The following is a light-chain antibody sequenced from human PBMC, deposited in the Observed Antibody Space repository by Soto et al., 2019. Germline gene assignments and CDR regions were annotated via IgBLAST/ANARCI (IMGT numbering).Light chain of an antibody. CDR1: QSVSSN. J-gene: IGKJ2*01. CDR3: QQYNNWPPYT. Sequence: EIVMTQSPATLSVSPGERATLSYRASQSVSSNLAWYQQKPGQAPRLLIYGASTRATGVPTKFSGTGSGTEFTLTISSLQSEDCAVYYCQQYNNWPPYTFGQGTKLEIK. V-gene: IGKV3-15*01. CDR2: GAS.